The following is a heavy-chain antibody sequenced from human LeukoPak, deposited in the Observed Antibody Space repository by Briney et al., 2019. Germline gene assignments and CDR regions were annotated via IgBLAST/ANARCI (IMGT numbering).Heavy chain of an antibody. J-gene: IGHJ5*02. CDR1: GFTFSSYA. V-gene: IGHV3-23*01. CDR3: AKSGYSSSWYWFDP. CDR2: ISGSGGST. D-gene: IGHD6-13*01. Sequence: GGTLRLSCAASGFTFSSYAMSWVRQAPGKGLEWVSAISGSGGSTYYADSVKGRFTISRDNSKNTLYLQMNSLRAEDTAVYYCAKSGYSSSWYWFDPWGQGTLVTVSS.